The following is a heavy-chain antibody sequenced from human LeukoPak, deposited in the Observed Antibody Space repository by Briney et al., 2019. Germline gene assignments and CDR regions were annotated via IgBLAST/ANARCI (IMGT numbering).Heavy chain of an antibody. CDR2: IYYSGST. D-gene: IGHD3-10*01. J-gene: IGHJ4*02. CDR3: AREVRGSVDY. Sequence: KTSETLSPTCTASGGSISSSSYYWGWIRQPPGKGLEWIGSIYYSGSTYYNPSLKSRVTISVDTSKNQFSLKLSSVTAADTAVYYCAREVRGSVDYWGQGTLVTVSS. V-gene: IGHV4-39*07. CDR1: GGSISSSSYY.